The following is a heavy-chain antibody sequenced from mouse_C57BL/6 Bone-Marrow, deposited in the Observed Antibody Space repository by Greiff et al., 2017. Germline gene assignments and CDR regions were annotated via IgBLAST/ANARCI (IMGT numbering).Heavy chain of an antibody. Sequence: EVKLMESGPGLVKPSPSLSLTCSVNGYSLTRGSYRNLIRQFPGNKLEWMGYISYGGIKNYNPSLQNPISITRDTSKNQFFLKLNSVTTEDTATYYCAREGSSFWYFDVWGKGTTVTVSS. CDR3: AREGSSFWYFDV. CDR1: GYSLTRGSY. CDR2: ISYGGIK. J-gene: IGHJ1*03. D-gene: IGHD1-1*01. V-gene: IGHV3-6*01.